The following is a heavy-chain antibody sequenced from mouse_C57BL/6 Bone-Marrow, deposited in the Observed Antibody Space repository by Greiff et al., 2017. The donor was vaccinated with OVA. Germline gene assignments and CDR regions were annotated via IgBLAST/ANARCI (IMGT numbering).Heavy chain of an antibody. Sequence: EVQGVESGAELVKPGASVKLSCTASGFNIKDYYMHWVKQRTEQGLEWIGRIDPEDGETKYAPKFQGKATITADTSSNTAYLQLSSLTSEDTAVYYCASAYSNYNPWFAYWGQGTLVTVSA. CDR1: GFNIKDYY. J-gene: IGHJ3*01. V-gene: IGHV14-2*01. CDR3: ASAYSNYNPWFAY. CDR2: IDPEDGET. D-gene: IGHD2-5*01.